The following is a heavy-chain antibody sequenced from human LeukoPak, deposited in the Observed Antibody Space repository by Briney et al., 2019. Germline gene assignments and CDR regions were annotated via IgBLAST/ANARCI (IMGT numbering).Heavy chain of an antibody. CDR2: ISASGGTP. J-gene: IGHJ5*01. D-gene: IGHD2-2*01. V-gene: IGHV3-23*01. CDR1: GFTFNNYA. Sequence: GGSLRLSCAASGFTFNNYAMSWVRQAPGKGLEWVSAISASGGTPYYADSVKGRFTISRDNSENTLFLQMNSLRAEDTAVYYCAKESREYCSSTSCPNWFDSWGQGTLVTVSS. CDR3: AKESREYCSSTSCPNWFDS.